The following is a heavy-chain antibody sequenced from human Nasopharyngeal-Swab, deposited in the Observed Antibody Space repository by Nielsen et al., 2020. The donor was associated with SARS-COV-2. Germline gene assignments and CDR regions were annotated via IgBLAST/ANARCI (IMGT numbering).Heavy chain of an antibody. CDR3: ARDPSGSSGWSDY. V-gene: IGHV3-21*01. J-gene: IGHJ4*02. Sequence: GESLKISCAASGFAFIDYSMNWVRQAPGKGLEWVSSISSSSSYIYYADSVKGRFTISRDNAKNSLYLQMNSLRAEDTAVYYCARDPSGSSGWSDYWGQGTLVTVSS. CDR2: ISSSSSYI. CDR1: GFAFIDYS. D-gene: IGHD6-19*01.